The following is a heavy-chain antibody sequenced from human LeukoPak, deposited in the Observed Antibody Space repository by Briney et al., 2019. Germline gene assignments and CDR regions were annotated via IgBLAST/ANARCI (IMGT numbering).Heavy chain of an antibody. V-gene: IGHV1-18*01. D-gene: IGHD3-16*01. J-gene: IGHJ3*02. CDR2: ISAYNGNT. CDR3: AGGGIVPPTLDI. CDR1: VYTFTSYG. Sequence: ASVKVSCKASVYTFTSYGISWVRQAPGQGLEWMGWISAYNGNTNYAQKLQGRVIMTTDTSTSTAYMELRSLRSDDTAVYYCAGGGIVPPTLDIWGQGTMVTVSS.